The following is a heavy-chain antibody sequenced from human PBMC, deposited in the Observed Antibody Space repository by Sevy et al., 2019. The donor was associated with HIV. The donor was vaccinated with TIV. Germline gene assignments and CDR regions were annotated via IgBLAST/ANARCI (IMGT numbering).Heavy chain of an antibody. Sequence: GGSLRLSCAASGFTFTSYAMSWVRQAPGKGLEWVSAISGSARSTYYADSVKGRFTISIDNSKNTLYLLINSLRAEDTAIYFFAKDGHYYDSSGDYLNYFDYWGQGTLVTVSS. CDR3: AKDGHYYDSSGDYLNYFDY. D-gene: IGHD3-22*01. V-gene: IGHV3-23*01. CDR2: ISGSARST. CDR1: GFTFTSYA. J-gene: IGHJ4*02.